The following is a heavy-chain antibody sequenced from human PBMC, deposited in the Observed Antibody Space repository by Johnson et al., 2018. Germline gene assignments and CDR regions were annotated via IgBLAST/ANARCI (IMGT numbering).Heavy chain of an antibody. CDR2: ISSSSSTI. Sequence: VQLVQSGGGLVQPGGSLRLSCAASGFTFSSYSMNWVRQAPGKGLEWVSYISSSSSTIYYADSVKGRFTISRDNAKNSLYLQMNSLGDEDNAVYYCARAIVGKGYFQHWGQGTLVTVSS. V-gene: IGHV3-48*02. D-gene: IGHD1-26*01. CDR1: GFTFSSYS. J-gene: IGHJ1*01. CDR3: ARAIVGKGYFQH.